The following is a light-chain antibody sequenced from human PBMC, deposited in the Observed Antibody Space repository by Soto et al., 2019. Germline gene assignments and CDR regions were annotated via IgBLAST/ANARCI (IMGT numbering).Light chain of an antibody. J-gene: IGLJ3*02. CDR3: SSYAGSTTLRV. V-gene: IGLV2-8*01. CDR2: EVS. CDR1: SSDVGGYNF. Sequence: QSALTQPPSASGSPGQSVTISCTGTSSDVGGYNFVSWYQQHPGTAPKLIIYEVSKRPSGVPDRLSGSKSGNTAFLTVSGLQPEDEADYYCSSYAGSTTLRVFGGGTKLTVL.